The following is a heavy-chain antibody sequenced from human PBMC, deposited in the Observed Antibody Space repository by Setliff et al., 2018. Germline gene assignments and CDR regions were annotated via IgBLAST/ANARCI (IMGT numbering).Heavy chain of an antibody. J-gene: IGHJ3*01. Sequence: PSETLSLTCDVSGISISSGHYWGWIRQPPGKGLEWIATIYHRGRTYYNPSLDSRVTISLDTSKNHFSLRLRSVTAADTAVYYCASPRRDDLDSPFDAFDLWGQGTKVTVS. CDR2: IYHRGRT. D-gene: IGHD3-3*01. V-gene: IGHV4-38-2*01. CDR3: ASPRRDDLDSPFDAFDL. CDR1: GISISSGHY.